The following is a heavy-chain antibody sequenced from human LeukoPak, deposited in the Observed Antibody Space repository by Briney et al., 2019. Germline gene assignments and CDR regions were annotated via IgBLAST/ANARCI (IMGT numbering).Heavy chain of an antibody. V-gene: IGHV3-23*01. CDR2: ISGSGGST. Sequence: GGSLRLSCVASGFTFSSYAMSWVRQAPGKGLEWVSGISGSGGSTYYADSVKGRFTISRDNSKNTLYLQMHSLRAEDTAVYYCAKDSSGWHTVFDYWGQGTLVTVSS. CDR1: GFTFSSYA. J-gene: IGHJ4*02. D-gene: IGHD6-19*01. CDR3: AKDSSGWHTVFDY.